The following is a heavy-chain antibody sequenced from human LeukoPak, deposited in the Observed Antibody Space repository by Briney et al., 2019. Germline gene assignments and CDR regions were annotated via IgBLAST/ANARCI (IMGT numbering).Heavy chain of an antibody. Sequence: ASVKLSCKTSGYSFSTYGITCGRQAPGQGLEWIGGISGYNGNTNYAKKFQGRVIMTTDTSTSTAYMELRSLRSDDTALYYCVGQVDVVMALPDYWGQGTLVTVSS. V-gene: IGHV1-18*01. D-gene: IGHD5-12*01. J-gene: IGHJ4*02. CDR2: ISGYNGNT. CDR3: VGQVDVVMALPDY. CDR1: GYSFSTYG.